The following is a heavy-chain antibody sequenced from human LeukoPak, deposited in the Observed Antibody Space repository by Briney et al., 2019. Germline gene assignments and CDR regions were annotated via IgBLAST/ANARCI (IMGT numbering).Heavy chain of an antibody. CDR3: ARHYSGSSPFLY. J-gene: IGHJ4*02. Sequence: PSETLSRTGTVSGGSISSFCWSLIRQPPGKGLEWIGYIYASGSTNYNPSLKSRVTISVDTPHNQSSLELSSVTAADTAVYYCARHYSGSSPFLYWGQGALVTVSS. CDR2: IYASGST. CDR1: GGSISSFC. V-gene: IGHV4-4*09. D-gene: IGHD1-26*01.